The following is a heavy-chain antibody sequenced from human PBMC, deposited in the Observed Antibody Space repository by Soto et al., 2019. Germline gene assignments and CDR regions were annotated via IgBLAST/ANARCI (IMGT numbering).Heavy chain of an antibody. CDR1: GGTLSDHG. D-gene: IGHD3-10*01. V-gene: IGHV1-69*06. Sequence: QVQLEQSGAEVKKPGSSVKVSCKASGGTLSDHGVAWLRQAPGQGLEWMGGTIPVFNTAKYAQKFQGRVTVTADKFTNMAYMELSSLRSEDTAFYFCARGVYGSGNYYTGPSAFDIVGQGTMVIVSS. J-gene: IGHJ3*02. CDR3: ARGVYGSGNYYTGPSAFDI. CDR2: TIPVFNTA.